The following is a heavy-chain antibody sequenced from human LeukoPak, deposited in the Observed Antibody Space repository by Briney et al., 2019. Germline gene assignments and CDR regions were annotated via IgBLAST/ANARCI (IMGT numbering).Heavy chain of an antibody. D-gene: IGHD3-16*01. V-gene: IGHV4-39*01. CDR1: GGSISSSNYY. CDR2: IYYSGST. Sequence: TSETLSLTCTVSGGSISSSNYYWGWIRQPPGKGLEWIGSIYYSGSTYYNPSLKSRVTISVDTSKNQFSLKLTSVTAADTAVYYCARHGPNRDYYYMDVWGKGTTVTVSS. J-gene: IGHJ6*03. CDR3: ARHGPNRDYYYMDV.